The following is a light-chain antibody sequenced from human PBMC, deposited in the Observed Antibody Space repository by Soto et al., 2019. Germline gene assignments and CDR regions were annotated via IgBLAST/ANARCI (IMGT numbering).Light chain of an antibody. CDR3: QQYNNWPFPSWT. CDR1: QSVSSN. J-gene: IGKJ1*01. CDR2: GSS. V-gene: IGKV3-15*01. Sequence: EIVMTQSPATLSVSPGERATLSCRASQSVSSNLACYQQKPGQAPRLLIYGSSTRATGIPARFSGSGSGTEFTLTISSLQSEDFAAYYCQQYNNWPFPSWTFGQGTKVEIK.